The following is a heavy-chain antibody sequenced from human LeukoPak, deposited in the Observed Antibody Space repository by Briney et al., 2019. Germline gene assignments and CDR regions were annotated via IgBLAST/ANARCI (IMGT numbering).Heavy chain of an antibody. Sequence: SETLSLTCTVSGGSISSYYWSWIRQPPGKGLEWIGYIFYSGSTNYNPSLESRVTISVDTSKNQFSLKLSSVTAADTAVYYCASSQDIAPDYWGQGTLVTVSS. CDR1: GGSISSYY. D-gene: IGHD2-15*01. CDR2: IFYSGST. J-gene: IGHJ4*02. V-gene: IGHV4-59*01. CDR3: ASSQDIAPDY.